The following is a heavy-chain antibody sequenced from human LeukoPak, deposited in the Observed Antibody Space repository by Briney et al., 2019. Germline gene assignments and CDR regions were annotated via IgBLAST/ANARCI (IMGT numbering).Heavy chain of an antibody. V-gene: IGHV3-48*03. CDR1: GFTFSCYE. J-gene: IGHJ4*02. CDR3: ARDGVPGHTVFDY. Sequence: GGSLRHSCAASGFTFSCYEMNWVRQAPGKGLEWVSHISNSGVSIHYSDSVKGRFTISRDNAKNSLYLQMNSLRVEDTAVYYCARDGVPGHTVFDYWGQGTPVTVSS. D-gene: IGHD1-1*01. CDR2: ISNSGVSI.